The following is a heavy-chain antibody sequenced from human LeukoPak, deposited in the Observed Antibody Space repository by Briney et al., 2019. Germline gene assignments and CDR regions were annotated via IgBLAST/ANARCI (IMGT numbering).Heavy chain of an antibody. CDR2: VNSGGDDT. CDR3: ARDRGGSSGWPIMDY. J-gene: IGHJ4*02. V-gene: IGHV3-66*01. D-gene: IGHD6-19*01. Sequence: PGGSLRLSCAASGFTASSTHMTWVRQAPGKGLEWVSIVNSGGDDTYYADSVKGRFTISRDNSKNTVYLEMNSLRVEDTAVYYCARDRGGSSGWPIMDYWGQGTLVTVSS. CDR1: GFTASSTH.